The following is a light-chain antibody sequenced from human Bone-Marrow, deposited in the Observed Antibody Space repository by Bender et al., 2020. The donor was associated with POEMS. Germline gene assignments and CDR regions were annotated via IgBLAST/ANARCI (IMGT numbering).Light chain of an antibody. V-gene: IGLV3-10*01. CDR3: YSTDSSGNHWV. J-gene: IGLJ2*01. CDR2: EDN. Sequence: SYELTQPPSVSVSPGQTARITCSGDALPKKYASWYQQKSGQAPVMVIYEDNRRPSGIPERFSGSSSGTMATLTISGAQVEDDADYYCYSTDSSGNHWVFGGGTKLTVL. CDR1: ALPKKY.